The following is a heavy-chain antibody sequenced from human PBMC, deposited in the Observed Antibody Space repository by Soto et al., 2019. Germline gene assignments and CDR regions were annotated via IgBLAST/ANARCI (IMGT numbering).Heavy chain of an antibody. V-gene: IGHV4-31*03. CDR2: TRYGGIP. CDR3: GSTHGMDV. D-gene: IGHD6-6*01. CDR1: GVSLSGSRYY. Sequence: QVQLQESGPGLVEPSQTLSLTCTVSGVSLSGSRYYWSWIRQVPGKGLEWIGFTRYGGIPYHNPSLKSRATIAVQSSKNHFSLRLTSLTAADTALYYCGSTHGMDVWGRGTTVIVSS. J-gene: IGHJ6*02.